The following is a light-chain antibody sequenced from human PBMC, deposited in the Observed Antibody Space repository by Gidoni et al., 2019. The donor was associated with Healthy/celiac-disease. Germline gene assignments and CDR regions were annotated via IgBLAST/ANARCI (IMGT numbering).Light chain of an antibody. CDR3: QQYYSTPWT. V-gene: IGKV4-1*01. J-gene: IGKJ1*01. CDR2: WAS. Sequence: DIVLTQSPDSLAVSLGERATINCKSSQSVLYSPNNKNYLAWYQQKPGQPPKLLIYWASTRDSGVPDRFRGSGSGTDFTLTISSLQAEDVAVYYCQQYYSTPWTFGQGTKVEIK. CDR1: QSVLYSPNNKNY.